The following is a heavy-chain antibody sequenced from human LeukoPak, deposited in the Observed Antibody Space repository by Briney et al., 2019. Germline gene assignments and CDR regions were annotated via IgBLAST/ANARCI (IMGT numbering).Heavy chain of an antibody. V-gene: IGHV1-18*01. CDR2: ISGSNGNT. D-gene: IGHD1-26*01. CDR3: VRGGRGTYYYFDY. J-gene: IGHJ4*02. CDR1: GYTFTRYG. Sequence: ASVKVSCKASGYTFTRYGVSWVRQAPGQGLEWIGWISGSNGNTNYAQNFQGRVTMTTDSSTSTAYMELRSLRSDDTAVYYCVRGGRGTYYYFDYWGQGTLVTVSS.